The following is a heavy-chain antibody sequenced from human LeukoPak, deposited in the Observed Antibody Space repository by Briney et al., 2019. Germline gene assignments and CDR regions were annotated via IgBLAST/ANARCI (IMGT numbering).Heavy chain of an antibody. CDR3: VKGFVVLWFGELLSVDY. J-gene: IGHJ4*02. Sequence: GGSLRLSCAASGFTFDDYGMSWVRRVPGKGLRWVSGFNWNGGSTGYADSVRGRFAISRDNSKNTLYLQMNNLRAEDTAVYYCVKGFVVLWFGELLSVDYWGQGTLVTVSS. CDR2: FNWNGGST. CDR1: GFTFDDYG. V-gene: IGHV3-20*04. D-gene: IGHD3-10*01.